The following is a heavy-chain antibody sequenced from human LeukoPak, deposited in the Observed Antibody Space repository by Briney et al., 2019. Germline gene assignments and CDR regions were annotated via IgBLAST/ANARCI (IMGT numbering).Heavy chain of an antibody. J-gene: IGHJ5*02. CDR2: IRGSGET. V-gene: IGHV3-66*03. CDR3: ARDRAATQDRVEFDP. Sequence: HPGGSLRLSCAVSGFSVSNYYMNWVRQAPGKGLEWVSLIRGSGETFYADSVKGRFTISRDDSKNTVYLQMNSLRVEDTAEYFCARDRAATQDRVEFDPWGQGTLVTVSS. CDR1: GFSVSNYY. D-gene: IGHD6-25*01.